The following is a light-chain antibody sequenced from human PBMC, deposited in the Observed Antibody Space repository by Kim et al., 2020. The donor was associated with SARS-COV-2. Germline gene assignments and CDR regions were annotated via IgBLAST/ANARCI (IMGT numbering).Light chain of an antibody. CDR1: KLGDKY. CDR2: QDS. V-gene: IGLV3-1*01. J-gene: IGLJ1*01. CDR3: QAWDSSTLYV. Sequence: SYELTQPPSVSVSPGQTASITCFGDKLGDKYACWYQQKPGQSPVLVIYQDSKRPSGIPERFSGSNSGNTATLTISGTQAMDEADYYCQAWDSSTLYVFGT.